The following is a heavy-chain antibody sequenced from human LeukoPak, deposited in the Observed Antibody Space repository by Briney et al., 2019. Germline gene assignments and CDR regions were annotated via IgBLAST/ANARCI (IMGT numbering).Heavy chain of an antibody. D-gene: IGHD2-2*02. J-gene: IGHJ4*02. CDR1: GGAFSSYT. CDR2: IIPILGIA. Sequence: SSAKVSCKASGGAFSSYTISWVRQAPGQGLEWMGRIIPILGIANYAQKFQGRVTITADKSTSTAYMELSSLRSEDTAVYYCAREGGYCSSTSCYTSYWGQGTLVTVSS. V-gene: IGHV1-69*04. CDR3: AREGGYCSSTSCYTSY.